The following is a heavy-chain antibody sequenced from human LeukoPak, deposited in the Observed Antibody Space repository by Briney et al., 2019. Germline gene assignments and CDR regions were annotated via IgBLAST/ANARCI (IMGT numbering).Heavy chain of an antibody. CDR3: ARGYYAMDV. CDR2: INTDGSST. CDR1: GFTFTSYR. J-gene: IGHJ6*02. Sequence: GGSLRLSCAASGFTFTSYRIHWVRQVPGKGLVWVSSINTDGSSTSYAESVKGRFTTSRDNAKNTLYLQMNTLRAEDTAVYYCARGYYAMDVWGQGTTVTVSS. V-gene: IGHV3-74*01.